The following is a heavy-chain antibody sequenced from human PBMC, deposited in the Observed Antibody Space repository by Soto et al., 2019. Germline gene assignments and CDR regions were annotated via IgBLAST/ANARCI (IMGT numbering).Heavy chain of an antibody. CDR1: GFTFSNYA. Sequence: PGGSLRLSCAASGFTFSNYAMNWVRQAPGKGLEWVSSISGSGRNTYYADSVKGRLTISRDSSKNTLYPQMNSLRVEDTGVYYCAKDLNGSGIFTYYYHYGMDVWGPGTTVTVS. D-gene: IGHD3-10*01. J-gene: IGHJ6*02. CDR3: AKDLNGSGIFTYYYHYGMDV. CDR2: ISGSGRNT. V-gene: IGHV3-23*01.